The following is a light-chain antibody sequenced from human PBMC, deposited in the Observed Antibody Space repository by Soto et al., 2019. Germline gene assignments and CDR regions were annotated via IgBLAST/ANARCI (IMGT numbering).Light chain of an antibody. Sequence: QSVLTQPASVSGSPGQSITISCTGNSSDVGSYNHVSWYQQHPCEAPKVMIYEGAMRPPGVSNRFSGSTSDNTASLTISGLQAEDEAEYYCCIYVGSSAHYGFGAGTKVTVL. CDR3: CIYVGSSAHYG. V-gene: IGLV2-23*01. J-gene: IGLJ1*01. CDR2: EGA. CDR1: SSDVGSYNH.